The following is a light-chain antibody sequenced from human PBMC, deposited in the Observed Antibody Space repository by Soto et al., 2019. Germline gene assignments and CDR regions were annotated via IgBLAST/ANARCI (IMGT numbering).Light chain of an antibody. CDR3: QQYGYSPNT. V-gene: IGKV3-20*01. CDR1: RSINSRY. J-gene: IGKJ2*01. CDR2: GAS. Sequence: EIVLTQSPGTLSLSPGERATLSCRASRSINSRYFAWYQQKPGQAPRLLIYGASSRATGIPDRFSGSGSGTDFTLTISRLEPEDFAVYHCQQYGYSPNTFGQGTKLEIK.